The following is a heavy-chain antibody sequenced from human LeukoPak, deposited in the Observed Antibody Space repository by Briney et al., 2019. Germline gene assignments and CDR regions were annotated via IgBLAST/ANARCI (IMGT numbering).Heavy chain of an antibody. Sequence: SQTLSLTCTLSGGSISSGDYYWSWIRQPPGKGLEWIGYIYYSGSTYYNPSLKSRVTISVDTSKNQFSLKLSSVTAADTAVYYCARLGYYYGSGSYYPIDYWGQGTLVTVSS. CDR2: IYYSGST. J-gene: IGHJ4*02. CDR3: ARLGYYYGSGSYYPIDY. CDR1: GGSISSGDYY. V-gene: IGHV4-30-4*01. D-gene: IGHD3-10*01.